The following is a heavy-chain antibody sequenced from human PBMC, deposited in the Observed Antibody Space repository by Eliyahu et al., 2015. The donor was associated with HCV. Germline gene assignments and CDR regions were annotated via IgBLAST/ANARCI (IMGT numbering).Heavy chain of an antibody. CDR3: AIVVVTAIPVAFDI. CDR1: GFTFSSYS. D-gene: IGHD2-21*02. CDR2: ISSXSSYI. Sequence: EVQLVESGGGLVKPGGSLRXSXXASGFTFSSYSMNWXRQAPRKGLEXVSSISSXSSYIYYADXVKGRFTISRDNAKNSLYLQMNSLRAEDTAVYYCAIVVVTAIPVAFDIWGQGTMVTVSS. J-gene: IGHJ3*02. V-gene: IGHV3-21*01.